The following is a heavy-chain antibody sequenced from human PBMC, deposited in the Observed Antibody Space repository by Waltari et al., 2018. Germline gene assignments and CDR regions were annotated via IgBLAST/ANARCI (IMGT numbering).Heavy chain of an antibody. J-gene: IGHJ6*03. Sequence: EVQLVESGGGLVQPGGSLRLSCAASGFTFSSYAMSWVRQAPGKGLEWVSAISGSGGSTYYADSVKGRFTISRDNSKNTLYLQMNSLRAEDTAVYYCAKEIIKTSYDFWSGQDYMDVWGKGTTVTVSS. CDR1: GFTFSSYA. CDR2: ISGSGGST. D-gene: IGHD3-3*01. V-gene: IGHV3-23*04. CDR3: AKEIIKTSYDFWSGQDYMDV.